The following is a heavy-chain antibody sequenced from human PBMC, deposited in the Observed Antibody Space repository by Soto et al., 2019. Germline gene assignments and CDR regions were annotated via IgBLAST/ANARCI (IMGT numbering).Heavy chain of an antibody. V-gene: IGHV4-34*01. CDR1: GGSFSGYY. D-gene: IGHD3-22*01. Sequence: SETLSLTCAGYGGSFSGYYWSWIRQTPGKGLEWLGEINHRGSTNYNPSLKSRVTISVDTSKNQFSLKLSSVTAADTAVYYCARDEKLDSSGYYLDCWGQGTLVTVSS. CDR3: ARDEKLDSSGYYLDC. CDR2: INHRGST. J-gene: IGHJ4*02.